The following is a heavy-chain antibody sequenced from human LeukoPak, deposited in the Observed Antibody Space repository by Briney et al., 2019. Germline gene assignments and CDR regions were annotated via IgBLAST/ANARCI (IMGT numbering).Heavy chain of an antibody. V-gene: IGHV3-23*01. CDR1: GFTLSAYF. CDR3: TTDSISVLRYFDWLFAFDY. Sequence: GGSLRLSCAASGFTLSAYFMSWVRQAPGKGLEWVSAISGGGISTYYADSVKGRFTISRDNSKNTLYLQMNSLKTEDTAVYYCTTDSISVLRYFDWLFAFDYWGQGTLVTVSS. D-gene: IGHD3-9*01. CDR2: ISGGGIST. J-gene: IGHJ4*02.